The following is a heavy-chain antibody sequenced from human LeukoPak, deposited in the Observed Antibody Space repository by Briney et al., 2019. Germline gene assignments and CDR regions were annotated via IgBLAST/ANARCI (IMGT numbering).Heavy chain of an antibody. Sequence: GGSLRLSCAASGFTFSSYAMNWVRQAPGKGLEWVSGISGSGISPYYADSVKGRFTMSRDNSKNTVDLQMNSLRAEDTAVYYCAKANSPYYYDSSGYSTFDYWGQGTLVTVSS. V-gene: IGHV3-23*01. CDR2: ISGSGISP. CDR1: GFTFSSYA. D-gene: IGHD3-22*01. CDR3: AKANSPYYYDSSGYSTFDY. J-gene: IGHJ4*02.